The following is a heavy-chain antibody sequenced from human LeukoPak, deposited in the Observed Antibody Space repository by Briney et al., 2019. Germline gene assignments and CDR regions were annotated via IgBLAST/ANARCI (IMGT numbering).Heavy chain of an antibody. J-gene: IGHJ4*02. CDR3: AEDMVEYGDYYYFDY. Sequence: GGSLRLSCAAAGFTFSSYGMHWVRQAPGEGLEWVAVIWYDGSNKYYADSVKGRFTISRDNSKNTLYLQMNSLRAEDTAVYYCAEDMVEYGDYYYFDYWGQGTLVTVSS. D-gene: IGHD4-17*01. V-gene: IGHV3-33*06. CDR2: IWYDGSNK. CDR1: GFTFSSYG.